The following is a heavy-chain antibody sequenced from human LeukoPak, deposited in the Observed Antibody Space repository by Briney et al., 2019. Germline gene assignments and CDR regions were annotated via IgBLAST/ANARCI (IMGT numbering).Heavy chain of an antibody. CDR1: GFTFNKYS. V-gene: IGHV3-48*04. CDR2: IDGSSATI. J-gene: IGHJ4*02. CDR3: ATYGRDGYKGFY. D-gene: IGHD5-24*01. Sequence: GGSLRLSCAASGFTFNKYSMSWVRQAPGKGLEWIPYIDGSSATIYYADSVKGRFTTSRDNTKNSVYLHMNSLRAEDTAMYYCATYGRDGYKGFYWGQGTLVTVSS.